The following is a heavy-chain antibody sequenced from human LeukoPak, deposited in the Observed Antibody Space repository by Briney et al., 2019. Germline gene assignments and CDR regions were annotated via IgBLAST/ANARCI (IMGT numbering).Heavy chain of an antibody. CDR3: ARGYSSGRSAADY. Sequence: PGGSLRLSCAASGFTLSSYSMNWVRQAPGKGLEWVSHISSSSSTIYYADSVKGRFTISRDNAQNSLYLQMNSLRAEDTAVYYCARGYSSGRSAADYWGQGTLVTVSS. J-gene: IGHJ4*02. CDR2: ISSSSSTI. D-gene: IGHD6-19*01. V-gene: IGHV3-48*04. CDR1: GFTLSSYS.